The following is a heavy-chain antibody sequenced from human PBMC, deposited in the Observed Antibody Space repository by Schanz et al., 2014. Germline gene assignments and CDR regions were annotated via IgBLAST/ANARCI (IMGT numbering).Heavy chain of an antibody. Sequence: VQLVESGGGVVQPGGSLRLSCAASGFTFSSYSMNWVRQAPGKGLEWVSYISRDGTTSYYADSVKGRFTISRDNAKNSLYLEMTSLRGEDTAVYYCARENLNWEAFDIWGQGTTVTVS. J-gene: IGHJ3*02. V-gene: IGHV3-48*04. CDR1: GFTFSSYS. CDR3: ARENLNWEAFDI. CDR2: ISRDGTTS. D-gene: IGHD7-27*01.